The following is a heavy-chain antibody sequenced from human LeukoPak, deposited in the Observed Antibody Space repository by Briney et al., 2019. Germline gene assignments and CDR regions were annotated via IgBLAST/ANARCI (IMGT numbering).Heavy chain of an antibody. CDR1: GFTFSTYS. CDR3: ARDYYGDYYFDY. D-gene: IGHD4-17*01. V-gene: IGHV3-21*01. CDR2: ITSSSYI. J-gene: IGHJ4*02. Sequence: GGSLRLSCAASGFTFSTYSMNWVRQAPGRGLEWVSSITSSSYIYYADSVRGRFTISRDNAKNSLYLQMNSLRAEDTAVYYSARDYYGDYYFDYWGQGTLVTVSS.